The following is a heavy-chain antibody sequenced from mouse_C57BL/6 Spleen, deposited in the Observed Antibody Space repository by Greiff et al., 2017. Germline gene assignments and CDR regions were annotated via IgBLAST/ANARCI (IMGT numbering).Heavy chain of an antibody. J-gene: IGHJ4*01. CDR1: GYTFTSYW. CDR3: ARDWAYAMDY. Sequence: VQLQQPGAELVRPGTSVKLSCKASGYTFTSYWMHWVKQRPGQGLEWIGVIDPSDSYTNYNQKFKGKATLTVDTSSSTAYMQLSSLTSEDSAVYYCARDWAYAMDYWGQGTSVTVSS. V-gene: IGHV1-59*01. D-gene: IGHD4-1*01. CDR2: IDPSDSYT.